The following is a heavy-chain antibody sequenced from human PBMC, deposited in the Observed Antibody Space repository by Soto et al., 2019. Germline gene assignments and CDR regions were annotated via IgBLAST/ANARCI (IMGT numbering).Heavy chain of an antibody. CDR1: GGSMSSYY. Sequence: QVQLQESGPGLVKPSETLSLTCTVSGGSMSSYYWSWIRQPPGKGLEWIGYIYYSGSTIYNPSLKGRVNISVDTSKNQFSLKLSSVTAADTAVYYCARYGSGSSVWFDPWGQGTLVTVSS. D-gene: IGHD3-10*01. CDR3: ARYGSGSSVWFDP. CDR2: IYYSGST. J-gene: IGHJ5*02. V-gene: IGHV4-59*01.